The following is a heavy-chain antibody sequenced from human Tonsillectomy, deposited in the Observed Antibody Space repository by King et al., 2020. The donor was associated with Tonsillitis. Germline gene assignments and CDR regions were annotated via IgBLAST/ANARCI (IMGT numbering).Heavy chain of an antibody. CDR1: GYTFSKYG. V-gene: IGHV1-18*04. CDR3: AREGESYYSDY. Sequence: HVQLVESGAEVKKPGASVKVSCKASGYTFSKYGISWVRQAPGQGLEWMGWISAYNGNTNYAQKFQGRVTMTRDTSTSTAYMELRSLRSDDTAVYYCAREGESYYSDYWGQGTLVTVSS. D-gene: IGHD1-26*01. J-gene: IGHJ4*02. CDR2: ISAYNGNT.